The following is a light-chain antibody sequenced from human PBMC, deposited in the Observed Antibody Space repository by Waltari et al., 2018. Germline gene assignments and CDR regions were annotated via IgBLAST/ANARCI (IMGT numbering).Light chain of an antibody. J-gene: IGLJ3*02. CDR3: CSYAGSYTWV. Sequence: QSALTQPRSVSGSPGPSVTISCTGTSTDVGGYNYLSGYQQHPGKAPQLIIYDVSKRPSGVPDRFSGSKSGNTASLTISGLQAEDEADYYCCSYAGSYTWVFGGGTKLTVL. CDR2: DVS. CDR1: STDVGGYNY. V-gene: IGLV2-11*01.